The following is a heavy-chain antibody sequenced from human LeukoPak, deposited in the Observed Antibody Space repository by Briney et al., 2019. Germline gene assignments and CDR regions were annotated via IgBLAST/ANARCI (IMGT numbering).Heavy chain of an antibody. CDR1: GFTFSSYS. Sequence: GGSLRLSCAASGFTFSSYSMNWVRQAPGKGLEWVSSISSSSSYIYYADSVKGRFTISRDNAKNSLYLQMNSLRAEDTAVYYCARDGAYCGDDCYFNPGYYYYGMDVWGQGTTVTVSS. CDR2: ISSSSSYI. J-gene: IGHJ6*02. D-gene: IGHD2-21*02. V-gene: IGHV3-21*01. CDR3: ARDGAYCGDDCYFNPGYYYYGMDV.